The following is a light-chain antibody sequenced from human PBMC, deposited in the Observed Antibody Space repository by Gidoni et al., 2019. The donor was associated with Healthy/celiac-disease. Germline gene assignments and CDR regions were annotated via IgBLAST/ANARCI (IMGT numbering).Light chain of an antibody. V-gene: IGLV1-44*01. CDR3: AAWDDSLKGV. Sequence: QSVLTQPPSASGTPGQRVTISCSGSSPNIGSNTVNWYQQLPGTATKPLIYSNNQRPSGVPDRFSGSKSGTSASLAISGLQSEDEADYYCAAWDDSLKGVFGGGTKLTVL. CDR1: SPNIGSNT. J-gene: IGLJ2*01. CDR2: SNN.